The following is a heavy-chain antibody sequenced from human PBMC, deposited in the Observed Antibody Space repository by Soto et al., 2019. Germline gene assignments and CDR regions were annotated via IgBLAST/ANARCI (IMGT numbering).Heavy chain of an antibody. CDR1: GFAVSSYW. CDR3: ARGNTGCGTFDY. D-gene: IGHD5-12*01. CDR2: ISPSGSST. Sequence: GGSLRLSCAASGFAVSSYWMHWVRQAPGKGLVWVSRISPSGSSTYYADSVRGRLTISKDTAKNTLYLQINSLGAEDTAVYYCARGNTGCGTFDYWGRGTMVAVSS. V-gene: IGHV3-74*01. J-gene: IGHJ4*02.